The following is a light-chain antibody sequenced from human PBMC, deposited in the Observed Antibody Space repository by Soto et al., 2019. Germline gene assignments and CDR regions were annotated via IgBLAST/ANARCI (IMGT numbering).Light chain of an antibody. Sequence: DIQMTQSPSSLSASVGDRVAITCRASQNIRNYLNWYQQKPGKAPKVLIYGAASLQSGVPSKFRGSGSWTNFTLTINSLPPEDYATYYCQQSYNNQALTFGGGTKVEIK. J-gene: IGKJ4*01. CDR1: QNIRNY. CDR2: GAA. CDR3: QQSYNNQALT. V-gene: IGKV1-39*01.